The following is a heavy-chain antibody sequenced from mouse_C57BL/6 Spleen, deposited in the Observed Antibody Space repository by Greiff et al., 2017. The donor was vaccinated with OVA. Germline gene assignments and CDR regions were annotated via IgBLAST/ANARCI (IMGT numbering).Heavy chain of an antibody. CDR1: GIDFSRYW. CDR2: INPDSSTI. D-gene: IGHD1-1*01. CDR3: ARNEDYYGSSIWYFDV. J-gene: IGHJ1*03. V-gene: IGHV4-1*01. Sequence: EVQLVESGGGLVQPGGSLKLSCAASGIDFSRYWMSWVRRAPGKGLEWIGEINPDSSTINYAPSLKDKFIISRDNAKNTLYLQMSKVRSEDTALYYCARNEDYYGSSIWYFDVWGTGTTVTVSS.